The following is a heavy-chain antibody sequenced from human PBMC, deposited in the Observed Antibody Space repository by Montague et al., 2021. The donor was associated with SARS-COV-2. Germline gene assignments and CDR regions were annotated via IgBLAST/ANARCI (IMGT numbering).Heavy chain of an antibody. CDR2: IHTSGST. J-gene: IGHJ6*02. Sequence: SETLSLTCTVSGGSISSYYWSWIRQSAGKGLEWIGRIHTSGSTDYNPSLNSRVTMSVDTSKNQFSLKLSSVTAADTAVYYCASGKYYDFWSGYYSHAYVSGMDVWGQGTTVTVSS. CDR1: GGSISSYY. D-gene: IGHD3-3*01. V-gene: IGHV4-4*07. CDR3: ASGKYYDFWSGYYSHAYVSGMDV.